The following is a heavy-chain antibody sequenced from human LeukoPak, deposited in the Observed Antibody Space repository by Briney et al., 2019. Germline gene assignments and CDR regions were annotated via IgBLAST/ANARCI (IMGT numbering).Heavy chain of an antibody. CDR1: GYTFTGYY. Sequence: ASVEASCKASGYTFTGYYMHWVRQAPGQGLEWMGWINPNSGGTNYAQKFQGRVTMTRDTSISTAYMELSRLRSDDTAVYYCAREMYSSSSVELDYYYYYMDVWGKGTTVTVSS. J-gene: IGHJ6*03. V-gene: IGHV1-2*02. CDR3: AREMYSSSSVELDYYYYYMDV. CDR2: INPNSGGT. D-gene: IGHD6-6*01.